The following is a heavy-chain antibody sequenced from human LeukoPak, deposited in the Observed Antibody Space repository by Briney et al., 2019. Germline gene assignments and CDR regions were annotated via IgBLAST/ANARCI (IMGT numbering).Heavy chain of an antibody. D-gene: IGHD4-11*01. CDR1: GFTFSSYY. J-gene: IGHJ4*02. CDR2: ISISGGST. Sequence: PGVSLRLSCASSGFTFSSYYMSWVRQAPAKGLEWLSVISISGGSTYYADSVKGRFTISRDNSKNTLYLQMNSLRVEDTAVYYCAKGGGATVPFDNWGQGTLVTVSS. CDR3: AKGGGATVPFDN. V-gene: IGHV3-23*01.